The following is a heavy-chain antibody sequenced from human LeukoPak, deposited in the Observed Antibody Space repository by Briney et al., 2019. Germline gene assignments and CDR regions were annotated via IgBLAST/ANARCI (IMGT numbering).Heavy chain of an antibody. CDR2: ISGSGGST. D-gene: IGHD5-12*01. CDR1: GFTFSSYA. Sequence: GGSLRLSCAASGFTFSSYAMTWVRQAPGKGLEWVSAISGSGGSTYYADSVKGRFTISRDNSKNTLYLQMNSLRAEDTAVYYCAKCIVATNYYYYYMDDWGKGTTVTVSS. J-gene: IGHJ6*03. V-gene: IGHV3-23*01. CDR3: AKCIVATNYYYYYMDD.